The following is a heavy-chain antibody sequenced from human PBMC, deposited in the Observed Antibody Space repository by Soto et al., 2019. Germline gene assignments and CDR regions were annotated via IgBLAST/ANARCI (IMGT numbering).Heavy chain of an antibody. Sequence: QVQLLQSGAEVKRPGSSVRVSCKASGVSFNSYGFAWVRQAPGQGLEWLGKITPNFPLTNYAQSFQGRVTITAETSTSTAYLELTSLTSEDTAVYYCARMKLARLDLWGQGTLVTVSS. CDR1: GVSFNSYG. V-gene: IGHV1-69*09. CDR2: ITPNFPLT. CDR3: ARMKLARLDL. J-gene: IGHJ4*02.